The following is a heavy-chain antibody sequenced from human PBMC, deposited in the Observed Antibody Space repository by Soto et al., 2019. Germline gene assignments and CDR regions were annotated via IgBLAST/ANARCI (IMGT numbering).Heavy chain of an antibody. CDR3: AKTRGRWGYDAFDI. D-gene: IGHD7-27*01. CDR2: ISGSGGST. CDR1: GFTFSSYA. Sequence: GGSLSLYCAASGFTFSSYAMSWVRQAPGKGLEWVSAISGSGGSTYYADSVKGRFTISRDNTKNTLYLQMNSLRAEDTAVYYCAKTRGRWGYDAFDIWGQGTMVTVAS. V-gene: IGHV3-23*01. J-gene: IGHJ3*02.